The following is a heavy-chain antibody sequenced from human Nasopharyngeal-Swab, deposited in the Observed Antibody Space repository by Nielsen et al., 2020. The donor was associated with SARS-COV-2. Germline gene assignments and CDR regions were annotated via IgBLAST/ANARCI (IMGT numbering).Heavy chain of an antibody. D-gene: IGHD5-18*01. V-gene: IGHV1-2*02. CDR3: ARKEATAMEELYYYGMDV. J-gene: IGHJ6*02. CDR1: GYTFTGYY. Sequence: ASVKVSCKASGYTFTGYYMHWVRQAPGQGLEWMGWINPNSGGTNYAQKFQGRVTMTRDTSISTAYMEPSRLRSDDTAVYYCARKEATAMEELYYYGMDVWGQGTTVTVSS. CDR2: INPNSGGT.